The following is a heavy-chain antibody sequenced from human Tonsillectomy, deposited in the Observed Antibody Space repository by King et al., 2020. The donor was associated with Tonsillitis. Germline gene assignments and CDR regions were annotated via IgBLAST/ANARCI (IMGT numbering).Heavy chain of an antibody. Sequence: QLPESGPGLVKPSETLSLTCTVSGGSVSSGSYYWTWIRQPPGKGLEWIGYIYYSGSTNYNPSLKSRVTISVDTSKNQFSLKLSSVTAADTAVYYCARSIFGVVKNFDYWGQGTLVAVSS. D-gene: IGHD3-3*01. V-gene: IGHV4-61*01. CDR3: ARSIFGVVKNFDY. J-gene: IGHJ4*02. CDR1: GGSVSSGSYY. CDR2: IYYSGST.